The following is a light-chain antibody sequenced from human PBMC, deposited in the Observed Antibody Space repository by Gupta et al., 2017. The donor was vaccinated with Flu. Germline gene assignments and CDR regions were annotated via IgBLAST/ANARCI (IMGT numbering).Light chain of an antibody. CDR3: QHYNSYSSWT. CDR1: QSISRW. J-gene: IGKJ1*01. Sequence: DIQMTQSPSTLSASVGDRVTITCRASQSISRWLAWYQQKPGRAPKLLIHKASILESGVSSRFSGSVSGTEFTLTITSLQPDDVATYYCQHYNSYSSWTFGQGTKVEVK. CDR2: KAS. V-gene: IGKV1-5*03.